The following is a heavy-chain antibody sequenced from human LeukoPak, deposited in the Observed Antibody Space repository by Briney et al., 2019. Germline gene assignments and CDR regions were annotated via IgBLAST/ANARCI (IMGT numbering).Heavy chain of an antibody. Sequence: GESLRLSCAASGFTVRSNYMSWVRQAPGKGLEWVSIIYSGGRTYYADSVKGRFTISRDNSKDTLYLQMNSLRAEDTAVYYCARDQLGGSCGSTRCYTSFNSWGQGTVVTVSS. CDR2: IYSGGRT. CDR1: GFTVRSNY. CDR3: ARDQLGGSCGSTRCYTSFNS. J-gene: IGHJ5*02. V-gene: IGHV3-53*01. D-gene: IGHD2-2*02.